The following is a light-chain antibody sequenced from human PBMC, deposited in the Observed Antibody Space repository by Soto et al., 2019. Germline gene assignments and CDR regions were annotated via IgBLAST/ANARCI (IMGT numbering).Light chain of an antibody. CDR2: LGS. J-gene: IGKJ1*01. CDR1: QSLLHSNGYNY. V-gene: IGKV2-28*01. Sequence: DIVMTQSPLSLPVTPGEPASISCRSSQSLLHSNGYNYLDWYLQKPGQSPQLMIYLGSNRSSGVPDRFSGSGSGTDFTLKISRVEAEAVGVYYCMQALQIRTFGQGTKVEIK. CDR3: MQALQIRT.